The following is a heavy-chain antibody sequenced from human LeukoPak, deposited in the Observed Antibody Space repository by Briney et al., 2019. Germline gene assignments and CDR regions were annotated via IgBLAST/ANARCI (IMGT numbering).Heavy chain of an antibody. J-gene: IGHJ4*02. CDR1: GFTFSTYW. CDR2: IKQDGSEK. V-gene: IGHV3-7*03. D-gene: IGHD4-17*01. Sequence: GGSLRLSCAASGFTFSTYWMSWVRQAPGKGLEWVANIKQDGSEKYYVDSVKGRFTISRDNAKNSLYLQMNSLKASDTAMYYCARSPFDYGDPFDYWGQGTLVTVSS. CDR3: ARSPFDYGDPFDY.